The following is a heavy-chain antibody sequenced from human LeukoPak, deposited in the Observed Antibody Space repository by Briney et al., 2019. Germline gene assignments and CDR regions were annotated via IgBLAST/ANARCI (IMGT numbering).Heavy chain of an antibody. J-gene: IGHJ4*02. CDR2: INPSGGSA. V-gene: IGHV1-46*01. Sequence: GASXKVSCKASGYTFTSYYMHWVRQAPGQGLEWMGIINPSGGSASYAQKFQGRVTMTRDTSTSTVYMELSSLRSEDTAVYYCARAGCGGDCYWDYWGQGTLVTVSS. D-gene: IGHD2-21*02. CDR1: GYTFTSYY. CDR3: ARAGCGGDCYWDY.